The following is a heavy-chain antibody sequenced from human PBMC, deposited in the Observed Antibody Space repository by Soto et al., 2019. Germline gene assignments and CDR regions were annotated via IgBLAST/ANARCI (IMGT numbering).Heavy chain of an antibody. CDR2: INPNSGGT. J-gene: IGHJ6*02. D-gene: IGHD6-13*01. CDR1: GYTFTGYY. CDR3: ARYSLSYYYYYGMDV. Sequence: ASVKVSCKASGYTFTGYYMHWVRQAPGQGLEWMGWINPNSGGTNYAQKFQGRVTMTRDTSISTAYMELSRLRSEDTAVYYCARYSLSYYYYYGMDVWGQGTTVTVSS. V-gene: IGHV1-2*02.